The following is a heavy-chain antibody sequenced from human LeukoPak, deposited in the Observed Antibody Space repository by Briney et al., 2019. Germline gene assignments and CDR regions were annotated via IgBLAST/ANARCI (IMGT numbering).Heavy chain of an antibody. CDR3: ARAGWIITSGIDY. V-gene: IGHV4-38-2*01. CDR2: IYHTGST. Sequence: PSETLSLTCGVSGYSISRGYYWAWIRQPPGEGLEWIGTIYHTGSTYYTPSLGSRVTISADTSKNEFSLNLNSVTAADTAVYYCARAGWIITSGIDYWGQGALVTVSS. J-gene: IGHJ4*02. D-gene: IGHD3-10*01. CDR1: GYSISRGYY.